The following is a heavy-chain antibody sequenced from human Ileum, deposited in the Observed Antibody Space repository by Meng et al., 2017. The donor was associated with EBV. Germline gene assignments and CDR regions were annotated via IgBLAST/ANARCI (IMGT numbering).Heavy chain of an antibody. CDR3: AHRHRLRDFDY. CDR1: GFSLSTSGVG. V-gene: IGHV2-5*02. CDR2: IYWDDDK. Sequence: QITLKESGPTLVKPXXXXTLTCNFSGFSLSTSGVGVGWIRQPPGKALEWLALIYWDDDKRYSPSLKNRLTITKDTSKNQVVLTLTNIDPVDTATYYCAHRHRLRDFDYWGQGTLVTVSS. J-gene: IGHJ4*02. D-gene: IGHD4-17*01.